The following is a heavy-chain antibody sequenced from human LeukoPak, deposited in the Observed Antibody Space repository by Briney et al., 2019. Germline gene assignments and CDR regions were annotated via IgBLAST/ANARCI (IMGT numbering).Heavy chain of an antibody. Sequence: SETLSLTCTVSGGSISSSSYSWGWIRQPPGKGLEWIGSIYYSGSTYYNPSLKSRVTISVDTSKNQFSLKLSSVTAADTAVYYCASHTWIQLWLPFDYWGQGTLVTVSS. CDR1: GGSISSSSYS. CDR3: ASHTWIQLWLPFDY. V-gene: IGHV4-39*01. D-gene: IGHD5-18*01. CDR2: IYYSGST. J-gene: IGHJ4*02.